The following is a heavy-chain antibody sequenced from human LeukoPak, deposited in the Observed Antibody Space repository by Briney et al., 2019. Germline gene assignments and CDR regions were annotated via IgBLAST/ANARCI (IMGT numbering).Heavy chain of an antibody. CDR2: IKSKTDGGTT. Sequence: GGSLRLSCAASGFTVSSNYMSWVRQAPGKGLEWVGRIKSKTDGGTTDYAAPVKGRFTISRDDSKNTLYLQMNSLKTEDTAVYYCTTAGYYYDSSGYAYPGDYWGQGTLVTVSS. CDR1: GFTVSSNY. D-gene: IGHD3-22*01. J-gene: IGHJ4*02. V-gene: IGHV3-15*01. CDR3: TTAGYYYDSSGYAYPGDY.